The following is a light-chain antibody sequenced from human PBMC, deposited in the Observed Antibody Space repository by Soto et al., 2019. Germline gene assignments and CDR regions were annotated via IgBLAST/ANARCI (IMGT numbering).Light chain of an antibody. CDR2: GAS. CDR1: QSVSSTY. V-gene: IGKV3-20*01. Sequence: EIVLTQSPGTVSLSPGERATLSCRASQSVSSTYVAWYQQKSGQAPRLLIYGASSRATGIPDRFSGSGSGTDFTLTISRLEPEDFAVYYCQQYGSSPITFGQGTRLEIK. J-gene: IGKJ5*01. CDR3: QQYGSSPIT.